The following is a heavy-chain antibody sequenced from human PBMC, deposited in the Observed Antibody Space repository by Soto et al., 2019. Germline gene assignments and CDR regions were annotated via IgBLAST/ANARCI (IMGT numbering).Heavy chain of an antibody. CDR3: ARYSSNWFQTEGMDV. CDR2: IDAIGNS. Sequence: SETLSLTCTVSVDSISSYYWNWIRQPAGKGLEWIGRIDAIGNSNYNPSLKSRVTMSVDTSKKQFSLKVTSVTAADTAVYYCARYSSNWFQTEGMDVWGQGTTVTVSS. CDR1: VDSISSYY. J-gene: IGHJ6*02. V-gene: IGHV4-4*07. D-gene: IGHD6-13*01.